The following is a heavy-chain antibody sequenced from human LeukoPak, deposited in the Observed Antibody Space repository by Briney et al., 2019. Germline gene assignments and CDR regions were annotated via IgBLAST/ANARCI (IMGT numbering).Heavy chain of an antibody. D-gene: IGHD2-2*01. CDR2: INPNSGGT. J-gene: IGHJ6*02. CDR1: GYTFTGYY. V-gene: IGHV1-2*02. CDR3: ARAEVVPAVYYYYGMDV. Sequence: ASVKVSCEASGYTFTGYYMHWVRQAPGQGLEWMGWINPNSGGTNYAQKFQGRVTMTRDTSISTAYMELSRLRSDDTAVYYCARAEVVPAVYYYYGMDVWGQGTTVTVSS.